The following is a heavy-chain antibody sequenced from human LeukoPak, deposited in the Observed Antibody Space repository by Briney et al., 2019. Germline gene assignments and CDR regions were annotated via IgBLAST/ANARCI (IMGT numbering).Heavy chain of an antibody. CDR2: IIPIFGTA. D-gene: IGHD3-10*01. CDR3: AREGPRYYYGSGSLDY. J-gene: IGHJ4*02. CDR1: GGTFSSYA. V-gene: IGHV1-69*01. Sequence: SVKVSCKASGGTFSSYAISWVRQAPGQGLEWMGGIIPIFGTANYAQKFQGRVTITADESTSTAYMELSSLRSEDTAVYYCAREGPRYYYGSGSLDYWGQGTLVTVSS.